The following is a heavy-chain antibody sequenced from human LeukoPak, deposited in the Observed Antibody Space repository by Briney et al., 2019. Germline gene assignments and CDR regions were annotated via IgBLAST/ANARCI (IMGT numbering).Heavy chain of an antibody. CDR1: GYTLTELS. J-gene: IGHJ4*02. V-gene: IGHV1-24*01. CDR3: ATGRTKWDLLNY. D-gene: IGHD1-26*01. CDR2: LDPGDGEM. Sequence: ASVKVSCKVSGYTLTELSLHWVRQAPGKGLEWMGGLDPGDGEMIYSQKFQGRVTMTGDTSTDIAYMEMSSLRSEDTAVYYCATGRTKWDLLNYWGQGTLVTVSS.